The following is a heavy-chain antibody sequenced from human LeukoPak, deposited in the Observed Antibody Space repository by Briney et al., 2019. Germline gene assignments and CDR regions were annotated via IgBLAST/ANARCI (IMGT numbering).Heavy chain of an antibody. D-gene: IGHD3-22*01. Sequence: GGSLRLSCTASGFTFSRYSMDWVRQAPGKGLEWLSYIRSDSTIIDYADSVKGRFTISRDNSKNTLYLQMNSLRAEDTAVYYCAKSPSGYYFYFDYWGQGTLVTVSS. CDR2: IRSDSTII. V-gene: IGHV3-48*01. CDR3: AKSPSGYYFYFDY. CDR1: GFTFSRYS. J-gene: IGHJ4*02.